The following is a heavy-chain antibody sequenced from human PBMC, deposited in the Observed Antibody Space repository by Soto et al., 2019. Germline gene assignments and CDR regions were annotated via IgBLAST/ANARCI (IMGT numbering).Heavy chain of an antibody. CDR2: IYYSGSP. V-gene: IGHV4-31*03. Sequence: QVQLQESSPGLVKPSQTLSLTCTVSGGSISSGGYYWSWIRQHPGKGLEWIGYIYYSGSPYYNPSLKSRVTISVDPSKNQFSLKLSSVTAADTAVYYCARADYGDDGCHFDSWGQGTLVTVYS. D-gene: IGHD4-17*01. CDR1: GGSISSGGYY. CDR3: ARADYGDDGCHFDS. J-gene: IGHJ4*02.